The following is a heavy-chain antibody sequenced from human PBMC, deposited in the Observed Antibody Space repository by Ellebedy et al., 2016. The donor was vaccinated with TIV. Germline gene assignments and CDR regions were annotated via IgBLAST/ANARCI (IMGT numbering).Heavy chain of an antibody. Sequence: PGGSLRLSCVGSGFTFRTYSMNWVRQTPGKGLEWVSSISSRSDYIYYADSVRGRFTISRDNAENSLYLRMDNLRAEDTAVYYCAAAHYYFYGKDVWGQGTRVTVSS. J-gene: IGHJ6*02. D-gene: IGHD2-15*01. CDR2: ISSRSDYI. CDR3: AAAHYYFYGKDV. CDR1: GFTFRTYS. V-gene: IGHV3-21*01.